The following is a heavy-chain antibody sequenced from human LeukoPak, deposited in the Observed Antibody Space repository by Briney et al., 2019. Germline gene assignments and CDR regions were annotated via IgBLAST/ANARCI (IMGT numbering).Heavy chain of an antibody. J-gene: IGHJ5*02. D-gene: IGHD3-10*01. Sequence: GGSLRLSCAASGFIFSDYYMSWIRQAPGKGLEWVSYISNSGSTIYYADSVKGRFTISRDNAENSLYLQMNSLRAEDTAVYYCARDMGGMDYYGSVYNWFDPWGQGTLVTVSS. CDR3: ARDMGGMDYYGSVYNWFDP. V-gene: IGHV3-11*04. CDR1: GFIFSDYY. CDR2: ISNSGSTI.